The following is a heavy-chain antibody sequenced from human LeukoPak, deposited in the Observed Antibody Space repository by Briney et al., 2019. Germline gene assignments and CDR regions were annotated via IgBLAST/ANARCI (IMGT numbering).Heavy chain of an antibody. CDR2: ISGSGGST. CDR3: ETTPDIVVVVAATSDY. J-gene: IGHJ4*02. Sequence: GGSLRLSCAASGFTFSSYAMSWVRQAPGKGLEWVSAISGSGGSTYYADSVKGRFTISRDNSKNTLYLQMNSLRAEDTAVYYCETTPDIVVVVAATSDYWGQGTLVTVSS. V-gene: IGHV3-23*01. CDR1: GFTFSSYA. D-gene: IGHD2-15*01.